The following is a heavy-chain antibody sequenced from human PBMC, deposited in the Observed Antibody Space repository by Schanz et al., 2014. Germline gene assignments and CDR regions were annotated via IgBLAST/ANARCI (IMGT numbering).Heavy chain of an antibody. Sequence: DLVESGGGLIQRGESLRLSCSASGFSFSSYSMNWVRQAPGKGLEWLSYIDGKSTTVYYAGSVKGRFSISRDYSKNTLYLQMSSLRAEDTAIYYCAKLSSSGRLAGYFDYWGQGALVTVSS. V-gene: IGHV3-48*01. CDR1: GFSFSSYS. CDR3: AKLSSSGRLAGYFDY. J-gene: IGHJ4*02. CDR2: IDGKSTTV. D-gene: IGHD6-19*01.